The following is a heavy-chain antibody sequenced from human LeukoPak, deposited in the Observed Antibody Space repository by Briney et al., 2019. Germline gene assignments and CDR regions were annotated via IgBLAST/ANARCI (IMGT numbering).Heavy chain of an antibody. D-gene: IGHD6-6*01. J-gene: IGHJ5*02. CDR2: IYYSGNT. Sequence: SETLSLTCTVSGGSISSDDYFWSWIRQAPGKGLEWIGYIYYSGNTYYNPSLKSRVTISVDTSKNQFSLKLGSVTAADTAVYYCAREYAQDASSSSSYNWFDPWAMESWSPSPQ. CDR3: AREYAQDASSSSSYNWFDP. CDR1: GGSISSDDYF. V-gene: IGHV4-30-4*08.